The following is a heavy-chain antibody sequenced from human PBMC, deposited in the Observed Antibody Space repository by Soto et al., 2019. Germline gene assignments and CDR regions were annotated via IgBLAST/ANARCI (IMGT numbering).Heavy chain of an antibody. CDR1: GGTFSSYA. Sequence: SVKVSCKASGGTFSSYAISWVRQAPGQGLEWMGGVIPIFGTANYAQKFQGRVTITADESTSTAYMELSSLRSEDTAVYYCARGDYVWGSYRTYGWFDPWGQGTLVTVSS. J-gene: IGHJ5*02. D-gene: IGHD3-16*02. CDR2: VIPIFGTA. V-gene: IGHV1-69*13. CDR3: ARGDYVWGSYRTYGWFDP.